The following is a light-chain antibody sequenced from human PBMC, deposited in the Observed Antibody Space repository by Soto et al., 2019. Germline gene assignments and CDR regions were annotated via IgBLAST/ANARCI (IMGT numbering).Light chain of an antibody. Sequence: EIVLTQSPGTLSLSPGESANVSCRPSQSVSRGFLAWYQQKPGKAPRLLIYGASSKATGIPDRFSGSGSGTDFTLIISRLEPEDFAVYYCQQYDSSPYTFGQGTKLEIK. V-gene: IGKV3-20*01. CDR2: GAS. J-gene: IGKJ2*01. CDR3: QQYDSSPYT. CDR1: QSVSRGF.